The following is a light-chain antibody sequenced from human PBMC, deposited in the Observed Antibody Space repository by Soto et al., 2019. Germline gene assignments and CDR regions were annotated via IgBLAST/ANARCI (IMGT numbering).Light chain of an antibody. CDR2: GAS. V-gene: IGKV3-20*01. J-gene: IGKJ1*01. CDR3: QQYGGSPRT. CDR1: EIITTRF. Sequence: EIVLTQSPGTLSLSPGERATLSCRASEIITTRFIAWYQQKRGQAPRLLIHGASNRATGIPDRFSGSGSGTDFTLTISRLEPEDFAVYYCQQYGGSPRTFGQGTKVDIK.